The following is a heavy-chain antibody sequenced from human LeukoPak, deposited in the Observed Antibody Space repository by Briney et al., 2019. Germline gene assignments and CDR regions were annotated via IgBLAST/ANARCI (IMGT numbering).Heavy chain of an antibody. CDR2: VSASGGTT. J-gene: IGHJ4*02. CDR3: AKGSGYSFEY. D-gene: IGHD3-22*01. V-gene: IGHV3-23*01. CDR1: GFTFGSSA. Sequence: GGSLRPSCAASGFTFGSSAMRWVREAPGRGLGWVSSVSASGGTTYYADSVKGRFTISRDNSKNTLYLQMNSLRAEDTALYYCAKGSGYSFEYWGQGTLVTVSS.